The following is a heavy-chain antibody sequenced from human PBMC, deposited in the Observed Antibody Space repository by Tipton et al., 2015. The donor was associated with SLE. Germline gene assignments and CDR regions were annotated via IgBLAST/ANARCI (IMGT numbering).Heavy chain of an antibody. CDR1: GGSFSSYY. D-gene: IGHD3-16*01. Sequence: LRLSCTVSGGSFSSYYWRWIRQPPGKGLEWIGYIYYSGSTNYNPSLKSRVTISVATAKNQFSLKLSSVTAADTAGYYCATGDRYWYCALWGRGALVTLSP. CDR3: ATGDRYWYCAL. J-gene: IGHJ2*01. CDR2: IYYSGST. V-gene: IGHV4-59*01.